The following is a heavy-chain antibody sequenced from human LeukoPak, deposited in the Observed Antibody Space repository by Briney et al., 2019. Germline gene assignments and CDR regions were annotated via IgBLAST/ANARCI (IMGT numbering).Heavy chain of an antibody. CDR1: GYSISSGYY. D-gene: IGHD3-10*01. V-gene: IGHV4-38-2*02. J-gene: IGHJ4*02. Sequence: SETLSLTCTVSGYSISSGYYWGWIRQPPGKGLEWIGSIYHSGSTYYNPSLKSRVTISVDTSKNQFSRKLSSVTAADTAVYYCARYYYGSGSRFDYWGQGTLVTVSS. CDR3: ARYYYGSGSRFDY. CDR2: IYHSGST.